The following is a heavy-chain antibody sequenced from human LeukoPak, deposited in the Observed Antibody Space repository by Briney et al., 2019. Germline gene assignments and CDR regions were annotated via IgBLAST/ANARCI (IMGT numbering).Heavy chain of an antibody. V-gene: IGHV1-18*01. J-gene: IGHJ4*02. Sequence: ASVKVSCKASGYTFTSYGISWVRQAPGQGLEWMGWISACNGNTNYAQKLQGRVTMTTDTSTSTAYMELRSLRSDDTAVYYCARKNYGYSYLTYDYWGQGTLVTVSS. D-gene: IGHD5-18*01. CDR3: ARKNYGYSYLTYDY. CDR2: ISACNGNT. CDR1: GYTFTSYG.